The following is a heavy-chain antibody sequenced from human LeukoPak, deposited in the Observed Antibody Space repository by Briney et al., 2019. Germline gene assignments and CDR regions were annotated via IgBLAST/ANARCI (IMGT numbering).Heavy chain of an antibody. CDR1: GGSISSSNYY. J-gene: IGHJ3*02. V-gene: IGHV4-39*01. CDR3: ARPDSGTYVARAFDI. D-gene: IGHD1-26*01. Sequence: SGTLSLTCTVSGGSISSSNYYWGWFRQPPGKGLEWIGSIYYSGSTYYTPSLKSRATISVDTSKNQFSLKLSSVTAADTAVYYCARPDSGTYVARAFDIWGQGTLISVSS. CDR2: IYYSGST.